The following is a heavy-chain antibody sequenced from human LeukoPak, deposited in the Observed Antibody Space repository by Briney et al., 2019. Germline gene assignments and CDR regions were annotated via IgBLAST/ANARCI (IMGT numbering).Heavy chain of an antibody. V-gene: IGHV1-2*02. Sequence: ASVSVSCKASGYTFSGYYMHWVRQAPGQGLEWMGWINPNSGGTNYAQKFQGRVTMTRDTSISTVYMELSRLRSDDTAVYYCASVQLAYDAFDIWGQGTMVTVSS. CDR3: ASVQLAYDAFDI. CDR2: INPNSGGT. J-gene: IGHJ3*02. D-gene: IGHD6-13*01. CDR1: GYTFSGYY.